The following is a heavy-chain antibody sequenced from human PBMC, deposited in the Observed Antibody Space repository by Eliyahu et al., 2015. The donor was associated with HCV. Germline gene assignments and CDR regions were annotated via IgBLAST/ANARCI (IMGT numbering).Heavy chain of an antibody. Sequence: QLQLQESGPGLVKPSETLSLTCTVSGGSISSSSYYWGWIRQPPGKGLEWIGSIYYSGSTYYNPSLKSRVTISVDTSKNQFSLRLSSVTAADTAVYYCARKSGPLGASLVYYYGMDVWGQGTTVTVSS. CDR3: ARKSGPLGASLVYYYGMDV. V-gene: IGHV4-39*01. CDR2: IYYSGST. D-gene: IGHD3-10*01. J-gene: IGHJ6*02. CDR1: GGSISSSSYY.